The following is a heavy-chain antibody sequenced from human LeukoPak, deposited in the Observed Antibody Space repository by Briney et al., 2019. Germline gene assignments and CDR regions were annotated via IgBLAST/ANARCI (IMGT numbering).Heavy chain of an antibody. Sequence: GGSLRLSCAASGFTFSSYSMNWVRQAPGKGLEWVSSISSSSSYIYYADSVKGRFTIPRDNAKNSLYLQMNSLRAEDTAVYYCARDRLGVPAAGADYWGQGTLVTVSS. CDR3: ARDRLGVPAAGADY. V-gene: IGHV3-21*01. J-gene: IGHJ4*02. CDR1: GFTFSSYS. CDR2: ISSSSSYI. D-gene: IGHD2-2*01.